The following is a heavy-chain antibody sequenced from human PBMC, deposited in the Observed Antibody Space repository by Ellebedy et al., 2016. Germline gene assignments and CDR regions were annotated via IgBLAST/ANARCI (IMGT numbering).Heavy chain of an antibody. CDR2: IRRKDYGGTT. CDR3: TRENWPEIVGDAFDV. Sequence: GESLKISXAASGFTLRDYAMSWFRQPPGKGLEWVGFIRRKDYGGTTECAASVTGRFTISRDDSKSIAYLQMNSLKIEDTGVYYCTRENWPEIVGDAFDVWGQGTTVTVSS. D-gene: IGHD2/OR15-2a*01. CDR1: GFTLRDYA. V-gene: IGHV3-49*03. J-gene: IGHJ3*01.